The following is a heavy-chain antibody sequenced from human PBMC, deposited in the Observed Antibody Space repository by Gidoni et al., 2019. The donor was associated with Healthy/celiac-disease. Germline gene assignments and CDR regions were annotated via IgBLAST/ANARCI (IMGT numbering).Heavy chain of an antibody. V-gene: IGHV3-7*04. D-gene: IGHD4-17*01. J-gene: IGHJ4*02. CDR3: ARETTVVTPVV. CDR2: IKQDGSEK. Sequence: EVQLVESGGGLVQPGGSLRLSCAASGFTFSSYWMSWVRRAPGKGLEWVANIKQDGSEKYYVDSVKCLFTISRDNAKNSLYLQMNSLRAEDTAVYYCARETTVVTPVVWGQGTLVTVSS. CDR1: GFTFSSYW.